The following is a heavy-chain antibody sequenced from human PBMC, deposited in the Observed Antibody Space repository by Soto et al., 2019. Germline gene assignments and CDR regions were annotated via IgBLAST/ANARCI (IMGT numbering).Heavy chain of an antibody. V-gene: IGHV3-33*01. CDR3: ARNGTKNWFDP. CDR2: IWYDGSNK. J-gene: IGHJ5*02. Sequence: GGSLRLSCAASGFTFSSYGMHWVRQAPGKGLEWVAVIWYDGSNKYYADSVKGRFTISRDNSKNTLYLQMNSLRAEDTAVYYCARNGTKNWFDPWGQGTLVTVSS. D-gene: IGHD2-8*01. CDR1: GFTFSSYG.